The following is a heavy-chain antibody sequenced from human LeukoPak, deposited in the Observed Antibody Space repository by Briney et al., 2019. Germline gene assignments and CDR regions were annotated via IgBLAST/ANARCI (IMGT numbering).Heavy chain of an antibody. D-gene: IGHD3-22*01. CDR3: AREHYDSSGYGYNWFDP. Sequence: SVKVSCKASGGTFSSYAISWVRQAPGQRLEWMGRIIPIFGTANYAQKFQGRVTMTRDTSTSTVYMELSSLRSEDTAVYYCAREHYDSSGYGYNWFDPWGQGTLVTVSS. V-gene: IGHV1-69*05. CDR2: IIPIFGTA. J-gene: IGHJ5*02. CDR1: GGTFSSYA.